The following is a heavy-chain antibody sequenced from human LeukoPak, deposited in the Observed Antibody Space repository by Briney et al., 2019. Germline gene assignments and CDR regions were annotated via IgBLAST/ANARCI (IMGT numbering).Heavy chain of an antibody. J-gene: IGHJ6*03. V-gene: IGHV1-69*05. CDR2: IIPIFGTA. CDR1: GYTFTSYG. CDR3: ARGGITIFGVVTHMDV. Sequence: ASVKVSCKASGYTFTSYGISWVRQAPGQGLEWMGGIIPIFGTANYAQKFQGRVTITTDESTSTAYMELSSLRSEDTAVYYCARGGITIFGVVTHMDVWGKGTTVTVSS. D-gene: IGHD3-3*01.